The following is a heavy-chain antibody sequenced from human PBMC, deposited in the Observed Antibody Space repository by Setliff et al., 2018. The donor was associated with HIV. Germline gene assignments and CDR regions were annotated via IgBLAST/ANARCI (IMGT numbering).Heavy chain of an antibody. Sequence: GGSLSLSCAASGFTFDDYVMSWVRQVPGKGLEWVSGITWNGHTTDYADSVKGRFTISRDNRNKFLYLQMNSLSAEDTALYYCARGQTMYGVVIYDAFNVWGHGTMVTVSS. D-gene: IGHD3-3*01. CDR2: ITWNGHTT. CDR3: ARGQTMYGVVIYDAFNV. CDR1: GFTFDDYV. J-gene: IGHJ3*01. V-gene: IGHV3-20*04.